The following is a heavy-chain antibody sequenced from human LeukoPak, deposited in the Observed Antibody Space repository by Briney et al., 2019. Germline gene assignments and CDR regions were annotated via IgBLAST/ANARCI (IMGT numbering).Heavy chain of an antibody. CDR1: GFTFSSYG. CDR2: IWYDGSYK. J-gene: IGHJ3*02. D-gene: IGHD6-6*01. V-gene: IGHV3-33*01. CDR3: ARDLKGPTPSPAFDI. Sequence: GRSLRLSCAASGFTFSSYGMYWVRQAPGKGLEWVAVIWYDGSYKYYVDSVKSRFTISRDNSKNTLYLEMNSLRAEDTAVYYCARDLKGPTPSPAFDIWGQGTMVSVS.